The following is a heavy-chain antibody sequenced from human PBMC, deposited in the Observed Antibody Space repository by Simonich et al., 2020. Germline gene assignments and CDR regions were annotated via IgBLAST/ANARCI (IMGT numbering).Heavy chain of an antibody. CDR2: IRGRGGST. D-gene: IGHD1-7*01. J-gene: IGHJ4*02. Sequence: EVQLLESGGGLVQPGGSLRLSCAASGFTFSSYAMSWVRPAPGGGLGWVSDIRGRGGSTYSADSVKGRFTISRDNSKNTLYLQMNSLRAEDTAVYYCAKRSGVSITGTFDYWGQGTLVTVSS. CDR3: AKRSGVSITGTFDY. V-gene: IGHV3-23*01. CDR1: GFTFSSYA.